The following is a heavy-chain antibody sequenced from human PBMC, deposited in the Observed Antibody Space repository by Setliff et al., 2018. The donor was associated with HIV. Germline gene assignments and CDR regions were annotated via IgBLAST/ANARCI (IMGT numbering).Heavy chain of an antibody. CDR3: ARDSFGGEFTYYYYGMDV. Sequence: ASVKVSCKASGYTFTDYAMHWVRQAPGQSLEWMGWINAGNGNTKYSQKFQGRVTITRDTSASTAYMELSSLRSEDTAVYYCARDSFGGEFTYYYYGMDVWGQGTTVTVSS. CDR2: INAGNGNT. J-gene: IGHJ6*02. V-gene: IGHV1-3*01. CDR1: GYTFTDYA. D-gene: IGHD3-10*01.